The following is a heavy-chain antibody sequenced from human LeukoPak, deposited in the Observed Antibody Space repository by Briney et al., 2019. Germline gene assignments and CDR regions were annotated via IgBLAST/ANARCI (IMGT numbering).Heavy chain of an antibody. J-gene: IGHJ4*02. V-gene: IGHV3-9*01. D-gene: IGHD1-26*01. CDR3: AKDIGSGSYYRGFVDY. Sequence: PGGSLRLSCAASGFTFDDYAMHRVRQAPGKGLEWVSGISWNSGSIGYADSVKGRFTISRDNAKNSLYLQMNSLRAEDTALYYCAKDIGSGSYYRGFVDYWGQGTLVTVSS. CDR2: ISWNSGSI. CDR1: GFTFDDYA.